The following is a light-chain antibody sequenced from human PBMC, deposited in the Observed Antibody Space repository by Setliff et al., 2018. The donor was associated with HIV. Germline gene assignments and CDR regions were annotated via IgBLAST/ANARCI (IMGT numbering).Light chain of an antibody. Sequence: LTQPASVSGSPGQSITISCTGTSSDVGGFNYVSWYQRHPGKAPKFMIYEVNNRPSGVSNRFSGSKSGNTASLSISGLQAEDEADYYCSSFTSNSTGIFGGGTK. CDR1: SSDVGGFNY. J-gene: IGLJ2*01. V-gene: IGLV2-14*01. CDR3: SSFTSNSTGI. CDR2: EVN.